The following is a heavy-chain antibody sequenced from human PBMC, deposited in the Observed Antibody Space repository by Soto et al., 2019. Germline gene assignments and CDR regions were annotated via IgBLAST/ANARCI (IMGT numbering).Heavy chain of an antibody. D-gene: IGHD3-3*01. CDR3: ARRVIGERGYYFDY. J-gene: IGHJ4*02. Sequence: QLQLQESGPGLVKPSETLSLTCTVSGGSISSSSYYWGWIRQHPGKGLEWIGSIDYSGSTYYNPYLKSRVTISVDTSKNQFSLKLSSVTAADTAVYYCARRVIGERGYYFDYWGQGTLVTVSS. CDR2: IDYSGST. CDR1: GGSISSSSYY. V-gene: IGHV4-39*01.